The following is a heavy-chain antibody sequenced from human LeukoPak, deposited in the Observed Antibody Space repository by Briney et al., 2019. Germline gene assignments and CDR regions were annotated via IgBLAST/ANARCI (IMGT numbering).Heavy chain of an antibody. V-gene: IGHV3-21*01. D-gene: IGHD3-9*01. CDR1: GFTFSSYS. Sequence: GGSLRLSCAASGFTFSSYSMNWVRQAPGKGLEWVSSISSSSSYIYYADSVKDRFTISRDNAKNSLYLQMNSLRAEDTAVYYCARDFGNYDILTGYYYGMDVWGQGTTVTVSS. J-gene: IGHJ6*02. CDR3: ARDFGNYDILTGYYYGMDV. CDR2: ISSSSSYI.